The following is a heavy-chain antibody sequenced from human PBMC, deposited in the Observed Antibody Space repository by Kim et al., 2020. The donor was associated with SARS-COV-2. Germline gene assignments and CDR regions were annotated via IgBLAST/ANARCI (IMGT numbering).Heavy chain of an antibody. CDR3: ARVGREAAGPYYYYGMDV. J-gene: IGHJ6*02. CDR2: IYYSGST. CDR1: GGSISSYY. V-gene: IGHV4-59*01. D-gene: IGHD6-13*01. Sequence: SETLSLTCTVSGGSISSYYWSWIRQPPGKGLEWIGYIYYSGSTNYNPSLKSRVTISVDTSKNQFSLKLSSVTAADTAVYYCARVGREAAGPYYYYGMDVWGQGTTVTVSS.